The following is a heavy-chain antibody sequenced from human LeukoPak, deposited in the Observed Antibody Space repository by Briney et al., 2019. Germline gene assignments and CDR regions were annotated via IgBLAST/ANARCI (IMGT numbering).Heavy chain of an antibody. CDR1: GGSISSSNYF. J-gene: IGHJ1*01. Sequence: SETLSLTCTVSGGSISSSNYFWAWIRQPPGKGLEGIGSIYYSGSTYYNPPLKSRITISVDTSQNPFSLKLSSVTAADTAVYYCADTGIAGAGKFFQPWGQGTLVTVSS. CDR2: IYYSGST. V-gene: IGHV4-39*01. CDR3: ADTGIAGAGKFFQP. D-gene: IGHD6-13*01.